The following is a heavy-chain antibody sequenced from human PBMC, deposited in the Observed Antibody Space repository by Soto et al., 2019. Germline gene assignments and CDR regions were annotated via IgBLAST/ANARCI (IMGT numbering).Heavy chain of an antibody. Sequence: QVQLQESGPGLVKPSQTLSLTCTVSGGSISSGGYYWSWIRQHPGKGLEWIGYIYYSGSTYYNPALKSRVTISVDTSKNQFSLKLSSVTAADTAVYYCARQPYDFWSGYLDPWGQGTLVTVSS. CDR3: ARQPYDFWSGYLDP. D-gene: IGHD3-3*01. CDR1: GGSISSGGYY. CDR2: IYYSGST. V-gene: IGHV4-31*03. J-gene: IGHJ5*02.